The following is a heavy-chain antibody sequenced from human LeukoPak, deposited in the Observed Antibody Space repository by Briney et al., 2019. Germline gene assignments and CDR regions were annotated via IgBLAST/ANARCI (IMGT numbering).Heavy chain of an antibody. CDR3: ASYYYGSGGDAFDI. CDR1: GLTFSSYS. Sequence: GGSLRLSCAASGLTFSSYSMNWVRQAPGKGLEWVSSISSSSSYICYADSMKGRFTISRDNAKNSLYLQMNSLRAEDTAVYCCASYYYGSGGDAFDIWGQGTMVTVSS. J-gene: IGHJ3*02. V-gene: IGHV3-21*01. D-gene: IGHD3-10*01. CDR2: ISSSSSYI.